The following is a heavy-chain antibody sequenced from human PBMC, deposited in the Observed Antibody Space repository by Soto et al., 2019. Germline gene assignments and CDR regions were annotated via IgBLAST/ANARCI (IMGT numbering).Heavy chain of an antibody. CDR3: ARDLVYYDSSGYYYYYGMDL. V-gene: IGHV4-59*01. Sequence: PSETLSLTCTVSGGSISSYYWSWIRQPPGKGLEWIGYIYYSGSTNYNPSLKSRVTISVDTSKNQFSLKLSSVTAADTAVYYCARDLVYYDSSGYYYYYGMDLWGQGTSVTVSS. CDR2: IYYSGST. CDR1: GGSISSYY. J-gene: IGHJ6*02. D-gene: IGHD3-22*01.